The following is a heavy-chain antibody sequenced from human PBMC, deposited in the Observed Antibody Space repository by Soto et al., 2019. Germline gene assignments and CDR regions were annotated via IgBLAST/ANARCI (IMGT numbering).Heavy chain of an antibody. CDR3: ARDYSEQYYYDSSGSSYGMDV. CDR2: IYYSGST. V-gene: IGHV4-30-4*01. CDR1: RGSISSGDYY. J-gene: IGHJ6*02. D-gene: IGHD3-22*01. Sequence: SETLSLTCTVSRGSISSGDYYWSWIRQPPGKGLEWIGYIYYSGSTYYNPSLKSRVTISVDTSKNQFSLKLSSVTAADTAVYYCARDYSEQYYYDSSGSSYGMDVWGQGTTVTVSS.